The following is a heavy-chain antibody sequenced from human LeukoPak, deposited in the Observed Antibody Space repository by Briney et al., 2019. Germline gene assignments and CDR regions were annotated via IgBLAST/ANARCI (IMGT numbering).Heavy chain of an antibody. V-gene: IGHV4-59*01. J-gene: IGHJ4*02. CDR3: ARAYPYSQQLVPYYFDY. CDR2: IYYSGST. D-gene: IGHD6-13*01. Sequence: SETLSLTSTVSGGSISSYYWSWIRQPPGKGLEWIGYIYYSGSTNYNPSLKSRVTISVDTSKNQFSLKLSSVTAADTAVYYCARAYPYSQQLVPYYFDYWGQGTLVTVSS. CDR1: GGSISSYY.